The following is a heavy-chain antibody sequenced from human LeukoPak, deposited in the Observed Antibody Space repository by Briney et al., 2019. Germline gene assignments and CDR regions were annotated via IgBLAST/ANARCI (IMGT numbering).Heavy chain of an antibody. Sequence: SVKVSCKASGGTFSSYAISWVRQAPGQGLEWMGRIIPIFGTANYAQKFQGRVTITADESTSTAYMELSSLRSEDTAVYYCARGGGNSRLGGYYYYYMDVWGEGTTVTVSS. J-gene: IGHJ6*03. V-gene: IGHV1-69*15. CDR3: ARGGGNSRLGGYYYYYMDV. CDR1: GGTFSSYA. D-gene: IGHD4-23*01. CDR2: IIPIFGTA.